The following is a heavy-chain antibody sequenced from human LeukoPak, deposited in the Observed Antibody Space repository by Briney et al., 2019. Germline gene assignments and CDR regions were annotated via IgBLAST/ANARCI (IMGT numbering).Heavy chain of an antibody. Sequence: GESLKISCKGSGYSFNDYWIGWVRQMPGKGLEWVGLIYPGEFDIRYSPSFQGQVTISADKSISTAYLQWKSLKASDTAMYYCARHAFHNDNSDYYFAHWGQGTLVTVSS. V-gene: IGHV5-51*01. J-gene: IGHJ4*02. D-gene: IGHD3-22*01. CDR1: GYSFNDYW. CDR2: IYPGEFDI. CDR3: ARHAFHNDNSDYYFAH.